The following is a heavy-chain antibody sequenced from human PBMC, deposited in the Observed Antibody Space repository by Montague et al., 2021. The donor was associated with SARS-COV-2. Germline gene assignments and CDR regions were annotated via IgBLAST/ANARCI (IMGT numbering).Heavy chain of an antibody. Sequence: TLSLTCTVSGGSISSGYYYWSWIRLPAGKGLEWIGRIYRSGGPNYNPSLESRVALSVDTSRNQFSMKMTSVTAADTAMYYCARGVDTAVGTVTECFDSWGQGTLVIVSS. CDR2: IYRSGGP. V-gene: IGHV4-61*02. CDR1: GGSISSGYYY. CDR3: ARGVDTAVGTVTECFDS. D-gene: IGHD5-18*01. J-gene: IGHJ4*02.